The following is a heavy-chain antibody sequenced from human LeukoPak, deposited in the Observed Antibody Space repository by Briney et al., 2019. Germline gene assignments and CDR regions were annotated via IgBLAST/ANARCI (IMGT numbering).Heavy chain of an antibody. CDR2: IIPIFGTA. V-gene: IGHV1-69*05. Sequence: GASVKVSCKASGGTFSSYAISWVRQAPGQGLGWMGGIIPIFGTANYAQKFQGRVTITTDESTSTAYMELSSLRSEDTAVYYCARERYSSSSDRYFDYWGQGTLVTVSS. D-gene: IGHD6-6*01. J-gene: IGHJ4*02. CDR1: GGTFSSYA. CDR3: ARERYSSSSDRYFDY.